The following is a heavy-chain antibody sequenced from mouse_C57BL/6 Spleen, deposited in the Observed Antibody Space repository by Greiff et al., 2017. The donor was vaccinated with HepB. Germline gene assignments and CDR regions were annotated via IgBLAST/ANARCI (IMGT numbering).Heavy chain of an antibody. Sequence: DVQLQESGPGMVKPSQSLSLTCTVTGYSITSGYDWHWIRHFPGNKLEWMGYISYSGSTNYNPSLKSRISITHDTSKNHFFLKLNSVTTEDTATYYCARGGYYGSFDYWGQGTTLTVSS. CDR1: GYSITSGYD. J-gene: IGHJ2*01. V-gene: IGHV3-1*01. CDR3: ARGGYYGSFDY. D-gene: IGHD1-1*01. CDR2: ISYSGST.